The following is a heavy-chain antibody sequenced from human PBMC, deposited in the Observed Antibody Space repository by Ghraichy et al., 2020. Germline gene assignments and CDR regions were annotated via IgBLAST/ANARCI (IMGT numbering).Heavy chain of an antibody. CDR2: ISGDGGKT. Sequence: GGSLRLSCAASGFTFDDFAMHWVRQGPGKRLEWVSLISGDGGKTYYADSVKGRFTISRDNSKNSLYLQMNSLRTEDTAFYFCAKDNWNGAAYFDYWGQGTLVTVSS. J-gene: IGHJ4*02. CDR3: AKDNWNGAAYFDY. D-gene: IGHD1-1*01. CDR1: GFTFDDFA. V-gene: IGHV3-43*02.